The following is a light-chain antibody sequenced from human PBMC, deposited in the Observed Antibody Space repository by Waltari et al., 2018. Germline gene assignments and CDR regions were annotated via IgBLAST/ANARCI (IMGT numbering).Light chain of an antibody. V-gene: IGLV2-14*03. J-gene: IGLJ3*02. Sequence: QSALTQPASVSGSPGQSITISCTGLGSVVGSSDFVSCYQHHPGRAPQVIIYHVTNRTSGVTDRFSASKSANPAVLTISGLQPEDEGDYYCSSQALDGVVLFGGGTQVTV. CDR2: HVT. CDR1: GSVVGSSDF. CDR3: SSQALDGVVL.